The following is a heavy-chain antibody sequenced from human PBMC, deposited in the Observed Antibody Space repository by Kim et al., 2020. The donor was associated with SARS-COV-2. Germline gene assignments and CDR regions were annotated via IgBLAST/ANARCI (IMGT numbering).Heavy chain of an antibody. Sequence: SVKVSCKASGGTFSSYAFSWVRQAPGQGLEWMGRIIPILGIANYAQKFQGRVTITAYKSTSTAYMELSSLRSEDTAVYYCARLGRDGYNFDYWGQGTLVTVSS. CDR2: IIPILGIA. J-gene: IGHJ4*02. D-gene: IGHD5-12*01. CDR3: ARLGRDGYNFDY. V-gene: IGHV1-69*04. CDR1: GGTFSSYA.